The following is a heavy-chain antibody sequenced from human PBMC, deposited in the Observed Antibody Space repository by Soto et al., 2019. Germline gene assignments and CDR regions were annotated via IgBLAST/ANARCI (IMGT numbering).Heavy chain of an antibody. V-gene: IGHV3-23*01. D-gene: IGHD2-15*01. CDR1: GFSFGAYA. CDR2: ISGSGRIT. Sequence: EGSLRLSCVASGFSFGAYAMSWVRQSPGKGFEWVSTISGSGRITNYADFVKGRFTTSKDTSTNTLYLHMSSLTADDTAVYYCVKERIELWLIDYWGQGTLVTVSS. J-gene: IGHJ4*02. CDR3: VKERIELWLIDY.